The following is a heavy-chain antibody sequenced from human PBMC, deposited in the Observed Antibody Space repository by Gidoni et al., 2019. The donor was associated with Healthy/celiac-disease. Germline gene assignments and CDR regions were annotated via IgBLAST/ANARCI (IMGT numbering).Heavy chain of an antibody. CDR2: IYHSGST. Sequence: QLQLQESGSGLVKPSQTLSLTCAVSCCSISSDSYSWSWIRQPPGKGLEWIGNIYHSGSTYYNPSLKSRVSILVDGSKNQFSLKLSSVTAADTAVYYCARGVTGWGLDYWGQGTLVTVSS. V-gene: IGHV4-30-2*01. CDR3: ARGVTGWGLDY. CDR1: CCSISSDSYS. J-gene: IGHJ4*02. D-gene: IGHD3-16*01.